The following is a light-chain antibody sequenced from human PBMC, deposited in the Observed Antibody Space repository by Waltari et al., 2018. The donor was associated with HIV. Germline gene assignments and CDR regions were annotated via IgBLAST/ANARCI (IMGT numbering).Light chain of an antibody. CDR1: DSNIGSNY. V-gene: IGLV1-47*01. J-gene: IGLJ3*02. CDR3: ASWDDNLNSWV. CDR2: KNN. Sequence: QSVVTQPPSASGTPGQGVPISCSGSDSNIGSNYVYWYQDLPGTAPKLLIYKNNQRSSGVPDRFSGYKSDTSASLAISGLRSEDEADYYCASWDDNLNSWVFGGGTKLTVL.